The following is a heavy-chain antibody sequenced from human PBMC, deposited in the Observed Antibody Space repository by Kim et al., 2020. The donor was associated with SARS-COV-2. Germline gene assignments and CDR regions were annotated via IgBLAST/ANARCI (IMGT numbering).Heavy chain of an antibody. CDR2: IYYSVST. Sequence: SETLSLTCTVSCGSISSYYCSWIRQPPGKGLEWIGYIYYSVSTSYNPSLKNRVTISVDTSKNQFSLKLSSVTAADAAVYYCARHIVVVPVALYWYVDLWGRGALVTVSS. J-gene: IGHJ2*01. CDR3: ARHIVVVPVALYWYVDL. D-gene: IGHD2-2*01. V-gene: IGHV4-59*08. CDR1: CGSISSYY.